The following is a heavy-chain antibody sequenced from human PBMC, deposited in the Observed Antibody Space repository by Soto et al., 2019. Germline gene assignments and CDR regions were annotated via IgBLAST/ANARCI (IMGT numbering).Heavy chain of an antibody. CDR1: GFTFTTSA. CDR3: AALLRDSSGYYYVGNAFDI. D-gene: IGHD3-22*01. Sequence: QMQLVQSGPEVKKPGTSVKVSCKASGFTFTTSAVQWVRQARGQRLEWIGWIVVGSGNTNFAQKFQERVTITRDMSTSTAYMELSRLRSEDTAVYYCAALLRDSSGYYYVGNAFDIWGQGTMVSVSS. V-gene: IGHV1-58*01. J-gene: IGHJ3*02. CDR2: IVVGSGNT.